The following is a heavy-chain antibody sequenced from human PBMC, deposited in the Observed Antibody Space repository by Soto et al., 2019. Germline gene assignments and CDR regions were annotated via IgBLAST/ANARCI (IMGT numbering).Heavy chain of an antibody. D-gene: IGHD3-16*01. CDR3: AKDLVAWGGHIYDH. J-gene: IGHJ4*02. CDR1: GFTFSSYG. CDR2: RSLDGSNV. Sequence: QVQLVESGGGVVQPGRSLRLSCAASGFTFSSYGMHWVRQAPGKGLEWVASRSLDGSNVNYLESVKGRVTISRDNSKNTLSLHMTSLRVEDTAVYYCAKDLVAWGGHIYDHWGPGTLVTGSS. V-gene: IGHV3-30*18.